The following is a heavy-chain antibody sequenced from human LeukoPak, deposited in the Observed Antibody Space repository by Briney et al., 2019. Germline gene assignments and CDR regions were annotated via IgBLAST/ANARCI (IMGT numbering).Heavy chain of an antibody. CDR2: IYYSGST. J-gene: IGHJ4*02. V-gene: IGHV4-59*01. Sequence: SETLSLTCTVSGGSINSYYWSWIRQPPGKGLDWIGYIYYSGSTNYNPSLKSRVTISLDTSKNQFSPKLSSVTAADTAVYYCARTTMVRGVPDYWGQGTLFTVSS. CDR1: GGSINSYY. CDR3: ARTTMVRGVPDY. D-gene: IGHD3-10*01.